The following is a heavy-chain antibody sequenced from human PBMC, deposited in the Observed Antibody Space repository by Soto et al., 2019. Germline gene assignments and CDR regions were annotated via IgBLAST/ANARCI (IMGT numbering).Heavy chain of an antibody. CDR3: SRGILV. D-gene: IGHD5-18*01. V-gene: IGHV4-31*03. Sequence: QVQLQESGPGLVKPSQTLSLTYTVSGGSINSGGYCWSWIRQHPGKGLDWIGCISYGGSTSYNPSLKSRVTISVDTSKNQSSLKLTSVTAADTAVYYCSRGILVWGQGALITVSS. J-gene: IGHJ4*02. CDR1: GGSINSGGYC. CDR2: ISYGGST.